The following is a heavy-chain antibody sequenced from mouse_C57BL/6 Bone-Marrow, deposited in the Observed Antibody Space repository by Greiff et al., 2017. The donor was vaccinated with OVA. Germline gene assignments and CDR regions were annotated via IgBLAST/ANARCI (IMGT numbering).Heavy chain of an antibody. V-gene: IGHV1-50*01. Sequence: QVQLQQSGAELVKPGASVKLSCKASGYTFTSYWMQWVKQRPGQGLEWIGEIDPSDSYTNYNQKFKGKATLTVDTSSSTAYMQLSSLTTEDSAVYYCARYLSPTVVHWYSDVWGTGSTVTVSS. CDR3: ARYLSPTVVHWYSDV. CDR2: IDPSDSYT. D-gene: IGHD1-1*01. CDR1: GYTFTSYW. J-gene: IGHJ1*03.